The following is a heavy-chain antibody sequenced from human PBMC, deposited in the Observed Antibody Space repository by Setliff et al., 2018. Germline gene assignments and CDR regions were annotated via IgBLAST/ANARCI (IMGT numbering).Heavy chain of an antibody. CDR2: INTRTGNP. V-gene: IGHV7-4-1*02. Sequence: ASVKVSCKASGYTLTTYFMNWVRQAPGQGLEWMGYINTRTGNPMYAQGFTGRFVFSLDTSVSTAYLQISSLKAEDTAVYYCARDLGYCSTTSCHGDWFDPWGQGTLVTVSS. J-gene: IGHJ5*02. D-gene: IGHD2-2*01. CDR3: ARDLGYCSTTSCHGDWFDP. CDR1: GYTLTTYF.